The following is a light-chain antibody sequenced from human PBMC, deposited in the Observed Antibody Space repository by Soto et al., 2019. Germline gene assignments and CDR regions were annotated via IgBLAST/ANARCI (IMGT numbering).Light chain of an antibody. J-gene: IGLJ2*01. CDR1: DSNIGSNS. CDR3: ATWDDGLSGVL. V-gene: IGLV1-47*01. CDR2: KSD. Sequence: QSVLTQPPSASGTPGQRVSITCSGSDSNIGSNSVHWYQQVPGMAPKLLVCKSDQRPSGVPDRFSGSKSVTSASLAISGLRAEDEAEYYCATWDDGLSGVLFGGGTKVTVL.